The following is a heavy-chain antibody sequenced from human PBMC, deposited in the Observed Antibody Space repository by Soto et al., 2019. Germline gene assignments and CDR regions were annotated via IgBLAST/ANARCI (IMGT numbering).Heavy chain of an antibody. CDR1: GFTFSSYG. J-gene: IGHJ4*02. CDR2: ISYDGSNK. CDR3: ARSPYSVSYLAYFDY. D-gene: IGHD1-26*01. Sequence: QVQLVESGGGVVQPGRSLRLSCAASGFTFSSYGMHWVRQAPGKGLEWVAVISYDGSNKYYADSVKGRFTISRDNSKTTLYLQMKSLRAEDTAVYYCARSPYSVSYLAYFDYWGQGTLVTVSS. V-gene: IGHV3-30*03.